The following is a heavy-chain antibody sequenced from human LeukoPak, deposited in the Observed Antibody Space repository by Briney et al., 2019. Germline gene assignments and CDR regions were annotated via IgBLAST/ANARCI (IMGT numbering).Heavy chain of an antibody. J-gene: IGHJ3*02. Sequence: ASAKVSFKASGYTFIDFYMHWVRQAPGQGLEWMGWISPKSGGTNYAQKFKGRLTVTRDTSISTAYMELSWLTSDDTALYYCARGRVRCSGGNCYSYAFDIWGQGTMVTVSS. D-gene: IGHD2-15*01. CDR2: ISPKSGGT. CDR1: GYTFIDFY. CDR3: ARGRVRCSGGNCYSYAFDI. V-gene: IGHV1-2*02.